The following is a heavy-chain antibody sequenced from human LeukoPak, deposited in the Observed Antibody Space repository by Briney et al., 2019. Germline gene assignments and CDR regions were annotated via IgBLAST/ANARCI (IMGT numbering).Heavy chain of an antibody. J-gene: IGHJ5*02. Sequence: SSETLSLTCTVSGGPISSGSYSWNWIRQPAGKGLEWIGRMYSSGTTNYNPSLKSRVTISVDTSKNQFSLKLSSVTASDTAVYYCATSPVTTWWLDPWGQGTLVTVSS. D-gene: IGHD4-17*01. CDR1: GGPISSGSYS. CDR2: MYSSGTT. V-gene: IGHV4-61*02. CDR3: ATSPVTTWWLDP.